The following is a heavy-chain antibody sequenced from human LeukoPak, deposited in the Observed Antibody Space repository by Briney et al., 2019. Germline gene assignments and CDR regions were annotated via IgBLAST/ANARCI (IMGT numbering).Heavy chain of an antibody. V-gene: IGHV3-7*01. D-gene: IGHD2-21*02. Sequence: GGSLRLSCAASGVTFSSYWMSWVRQAPGKGLEWVANIKEDGSEKYYVDSVKGRFTISRDNAKNTLYLQMNSLRAEDTAVYYCAGSLAYCGGDCRLGDYWGQGTLVTVSS. CDR1: GVTFSSYW. CDR3: AGSLAYCGGDCRLGDY. CDR2: IKEDGSEK. J-gene: IGHJ4*02.